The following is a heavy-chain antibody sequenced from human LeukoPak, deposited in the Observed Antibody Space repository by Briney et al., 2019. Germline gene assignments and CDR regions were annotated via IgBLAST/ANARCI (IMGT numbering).Heavy chain of an antibody. D-gene: IGHD3-16*01. Sequence: PSETLSLTCTVSGGSISCHYWSWIRQPPGKGLEWIGYIYYSGSTNYNPSLKSRVTISVDTSKNQFSLKLSSVTAADTAVYYCARETYVPSSGYYYMDVWGKGTTVTVSS. CDR2: IYYSGST. CDR3: ARETYVPSSGYYYMDV. CDR1: GGSISCHY. J-gene: IGHJ6*03. V-gene: IGHV4-59*11.